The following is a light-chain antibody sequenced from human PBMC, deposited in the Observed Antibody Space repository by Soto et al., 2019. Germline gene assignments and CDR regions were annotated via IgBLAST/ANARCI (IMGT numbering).Light chain of an antibody. CDR2: GSS. Sequence: EVVLTQSPGTLSLSPGERATLSCRASQSVSNNYFAWYQQKPGQAPRLLIFGSSDRATAIPDRFSGSGSGTAFTLTISRLEPADFAVYYCQQYGSSPPYTFGQGTKLEIK. CDR1: QSVSNNY. V-gene: IGKV3-20*01. CDR3: QQYGSSPPYT. J-gene: IGKJ2*01.